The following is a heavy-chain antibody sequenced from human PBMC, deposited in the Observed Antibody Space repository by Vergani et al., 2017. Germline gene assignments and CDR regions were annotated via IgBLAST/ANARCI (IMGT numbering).Heavy chain of an antibody. CDR1: GYTFTSYG. Sequence: QVQLVQSGAEVKKPGASVTVSCKASGYTFTSYGISWVRQAPGQGLEWMGWISAYNGNTNYAQKLQGRVTMTTDTSTSTAYMELRSLRSDDTAVYYCARENIVVVPAGIDAFDIWGQGTMVTVSS. D-gene: IGHD2-2*01. CDR3: ARENIVVVPAGIDAFDI. V-gene: IGHV1-18*01. CDR2: ISAYNGNT. J-gene: IGHJ3*02.